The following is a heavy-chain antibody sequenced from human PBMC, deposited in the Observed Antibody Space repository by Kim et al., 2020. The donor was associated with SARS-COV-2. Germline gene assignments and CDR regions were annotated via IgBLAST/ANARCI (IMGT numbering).Heavy chain of an antibody. D-gene: IGHD3-3*01. J-gene: IGHJ4*02. CDR3: AKVYEDFDN. CDR2: ITHGGST. V-gene: IGHV4-39*06. CDR1: GGSIISDTHY. Sequence: SETLSLTCTVSGGSIISDTHYWGWIRQPPGKGLEWIGSITHGGSTYYDPSLKSRVTMSIDTSTNQFLLRLASVTAADTASYFWAKVYEDFDNWGQVTVVT.